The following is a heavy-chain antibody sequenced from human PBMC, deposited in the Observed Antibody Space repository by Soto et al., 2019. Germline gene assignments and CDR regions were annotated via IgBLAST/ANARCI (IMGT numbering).Heavy chain of an antibody. J-gene: IGHJ4*02. CDR1: GFTFSSHS. CDR2: IYRSSVFRFGPNE. Sequence: GGSLRLSCAASGFTFSSHSINWVRQAQGKGMEWVASIYRSSVFRFGPNEFYADSVRGRFIISRDNTNNLVFLQMDSLRVEDTAVYYCAREFSSQLPLDYWGQGTLVTVPQ. V-gene: IGHV3-21*01. CDR3: AREFSSQLPLDY.